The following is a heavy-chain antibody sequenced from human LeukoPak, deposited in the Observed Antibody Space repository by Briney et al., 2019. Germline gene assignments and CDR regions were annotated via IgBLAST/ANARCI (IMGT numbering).Heavy chain of an antibody. CDR3: AREQLVTSSFDY. D-gene: IGHD6-6*01. J-gene: IGHJ4*02. V-gene: IGHV3-33*01. Sequence: GRSLRLSCAASGFTFSSYGMHWVRQAPGKGLEWVAVIWYDGSNKYYADSVKGRFTISRDNAKNSLYLQMNSLRAEDTAVYYCAREQLVTSSFDYWGQGTLVTVSS. CDR2: IWYDGSNK. CDR1: GFTFSSYG.